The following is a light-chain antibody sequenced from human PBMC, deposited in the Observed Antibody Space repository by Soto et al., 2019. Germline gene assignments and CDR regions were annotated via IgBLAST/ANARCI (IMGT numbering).Light chain of an antibody. CDR3: QQYGIWPAWT. V-gene: IGKV3-15*01. CDR2: DAS. CDR1: QSVGRK. Sequence: EIEMTQSPATLSVSPGERATLSCRSSQSVGRKLAWYQQKPGQAPRLLIYDASNRAMGVTARFSGSGSGTEFSLTISSLRAEDVAVYHCQQYGIWPAWTFGEGVEVDI. J-gene: IGKJ1*01.